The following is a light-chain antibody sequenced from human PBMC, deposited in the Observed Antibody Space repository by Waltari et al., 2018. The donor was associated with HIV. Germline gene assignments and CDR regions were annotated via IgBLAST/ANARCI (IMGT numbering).Light chain of an antibody. J-gene: IGLJ1*01. Sequence: QSVLPQPPSASGTLGQRVTISCPGSTSNVGSNNVYWYQQVPGTAPKQLIYRNDQRRSGVPDLFSASKSGASASLSISGLRSEDEADYYCVAWDDSLSGFAFGTGTKVTVL. CDR2: RND. V-gene: IGLV1-47*01. CDR3: VAWDDSLSGFA. CDR1: TSNVGSNN.